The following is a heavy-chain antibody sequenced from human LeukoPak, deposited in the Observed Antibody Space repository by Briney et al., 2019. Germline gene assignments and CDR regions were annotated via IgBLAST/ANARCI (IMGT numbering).Heavy chain of an antibody. CDR2: IKEDGGEK. D-gene: IGHD3-9*01. CDR1: GFTFSSYW. Sequence: PGGSLRLSCAASGFTFSSYWMSWFRQAPGKGLEWVANIKEDGGEKYYVDSVKGRFTISRDNAKNSLYLQMNSLRAEDSAVYYCARETYDILTAYSYYYYYYYMDVWGKGTTVTVSS. CDR3: ARETYDILTAYSYYYYYYYMDV. J-gene: IGHJ6*03. V-gene: IGHV3-7*01.